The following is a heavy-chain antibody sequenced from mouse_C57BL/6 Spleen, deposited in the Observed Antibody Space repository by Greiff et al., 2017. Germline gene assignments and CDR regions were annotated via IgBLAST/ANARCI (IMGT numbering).Heavy chain of an antibody. J-gene: IGHJ3*01. Sequence: EVHLVESGGGLVQPGGSLSLSCAASGFTFTDYYMSWVRQPPGKALEWLGFIRNKANGYTTEYSASVKGRFTISRDNSQSILYLQMNALRAEDSATYYCARSYDYDRRAWFAYWGQGTLVTVSA. CDR3: ARSYDYDRRAWFAY. CDR1: GFTFTDYY. V-gene: IGHV7-3*01. D-gene: IGHD2-4*01. CDR2: IRNKANGYTT.